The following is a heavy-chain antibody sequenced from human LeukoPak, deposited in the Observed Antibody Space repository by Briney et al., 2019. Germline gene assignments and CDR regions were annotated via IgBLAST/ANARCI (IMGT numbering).Heavy chain of an antibody. Sequence: SETLSLTCAVYGGSFSRYSWNWIRQPPGKGLEWIGEINHSGSTNYNPSLKSRVTISVDTSKNQFSLKLSSVTAADTAVYYCARSVFGGGSYSFDPWGQGTLVTVSS. CDR1: GGSFSRYS. D-gene: IGHD1-26*01. V-gene: IGHV4-34*01. CDR3: ARSVFGGGSYSFDP. CDR2: INHSGST. J-gene: IGHJ5*02.